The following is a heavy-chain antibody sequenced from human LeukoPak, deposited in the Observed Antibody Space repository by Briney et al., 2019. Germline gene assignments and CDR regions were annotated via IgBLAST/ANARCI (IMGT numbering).Heavy chain of an antibody. Sequence: SETLSLTCTVSGGSVSSRPHFGAWIRQTPGKGREWIGTIYYTGSDNYNPPLKSRVTMSVDTSKDHFSLNLSSVTATDTAVYFCVRLLGGYFAGNTFDIWGQGTVVSVSS. D-gene: IGHD3-9*01. CDR1: GGSVSSRPHF. CDR3: VRLLGGYFAGNTFDI. CDR2: IYYTGSD. J-gene: IGHJ3*02. V-gene: IGHV4-39*02.